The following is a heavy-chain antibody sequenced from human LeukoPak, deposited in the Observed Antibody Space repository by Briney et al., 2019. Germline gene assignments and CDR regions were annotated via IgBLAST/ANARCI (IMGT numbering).Heavy chain of an antibody. Sequence: SETLSLTCTVSGGSISRIIYYWGWIRQPPGKGLEWIGSIYYTGSTYYTPSLRSRVTISVDTSKNQFSLKLSAVTAAGTAVYYCARVVRDGSGYNYYFDYWGQGTLVTVSS. CDR2: IYYTGST. V-gene: IGHV4-39*01. CDR1: GGSISRIIYY. D-gene: IGHD3-22*01. CDR3: ARVVRDGSGYNYYFDY. J-gene: IGHJ4*02.